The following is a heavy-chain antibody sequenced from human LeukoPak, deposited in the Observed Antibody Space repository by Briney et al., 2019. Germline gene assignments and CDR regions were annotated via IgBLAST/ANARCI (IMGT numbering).Heavy chain of an antibody. J-gene: IGHJ5*02. Sequence: SGGSLRLSCEASGFTFGSYWMSWVRQAPGKGLEWVANIKTDGSEKYYVDSVKGRFTISRDNAKNSLYLQMNSLRAEDTAVYYCARDYTGYFPWGQGTLVIVSS. CDR2: IKTDGSEK. CDR3: ARDYTGYFP. D-gene: IGHD3-9*01. CDR1: GFTFGSYW. V-gene: IGHV3-7*03.